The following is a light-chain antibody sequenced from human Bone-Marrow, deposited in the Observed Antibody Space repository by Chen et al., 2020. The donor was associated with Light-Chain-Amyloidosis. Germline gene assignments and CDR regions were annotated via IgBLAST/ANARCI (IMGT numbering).Light chain of an antibody. Sequence: SYELTQPPSVPFPPGQTATITCSGDDLPTKYAYWYQQKPGQAPVLVIHRDTERPSGISERFSGSSSGTTATLTISGVQAEDEADYHCQSADSSGTYEVIFGGGTKLTVL. CDR3: QSADSSGTYEVI. V-gene: IGLV3-25*03. CDR1: DLPTKY. CDR2: RDT. J-gene: IGLJ2*01.